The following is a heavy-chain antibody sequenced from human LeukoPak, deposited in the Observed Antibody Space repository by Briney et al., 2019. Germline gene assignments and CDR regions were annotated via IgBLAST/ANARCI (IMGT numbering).Heavy chain of an antibody. Sequence: ASVKVSCKASGYTFTSYGISWVRQAPGQGLEWMGWISAYNGNTNYAQKLQGRVTMTTDTSTSTAYMELRSPRSDDTAVYYCARVKLVHGWFDPWGQGTLVTVSS. CDR1: GYTFTSYG. D-gene: IGHD1/OR15-1a*01. V-gene: IGHV1-18*01. CDR2: ISAYNGNT. J-gene: IGHJ5*02. CDR3: ARVKLVHGWFDP.